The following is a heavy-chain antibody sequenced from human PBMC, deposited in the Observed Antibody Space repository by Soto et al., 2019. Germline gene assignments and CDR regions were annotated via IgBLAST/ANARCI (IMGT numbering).Heavy chain of an antibody. Sequence: SETLSLTCTVSGGSISSYYWSWIRQPPGKGLEWIGYIYYSGSTNYNPSLKSRVTISVDTSKNQFSLKLSSVTAADTAVYYCARAGYSLRRAFDYWGQGTLVTVSS. V-gene: IGHV4-59*01. CDR2: IYYSGST. J-gene: IGHJ4*02. D-gene: IGHD6-13*01. CDR3: ARAGYSLRRAFDY. CDR1: GGSISSYY.